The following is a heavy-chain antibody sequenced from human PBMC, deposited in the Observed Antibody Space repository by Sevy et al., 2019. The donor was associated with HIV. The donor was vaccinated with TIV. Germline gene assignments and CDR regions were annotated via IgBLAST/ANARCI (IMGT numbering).Heavy chain of an antibody. CDR3: GREDVNAPRTLLSFDI. V-gene: IGHV1-2*06. D-gene: IGHD2-8*01. CDR1: GYIFSDYT. CDR2: INPNSGVT. Sequence: ASVKVSCKTTGYIFSDYTIHWVRQAPGQGLEWMALINPNSGVTIYAHNFRGRVSVTRDTSMSTAYMELSGLTSDDTAVYYCGREDVNAPRTLLSFDIWGQGTMVTVSS. J-gene: IGHJ3*02.